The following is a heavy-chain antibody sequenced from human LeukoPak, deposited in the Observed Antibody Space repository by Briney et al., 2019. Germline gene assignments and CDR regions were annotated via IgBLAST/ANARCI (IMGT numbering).Heavy chain of an antibody. CDR2: IIPIFGTA. CDR1: GGTFSSYA. J-gene: IGHJ4*02. Sequence: GASVKVSCKASGGTFSSYAISWVRQAPGQGLEWMGGIIPIFGTANYAQKFQGRVTITADESTSTAYMELSSLRSEDTAVYYCARNKQQLGYIDYWGQGTLVTVSS. D-gene: IGHD6-13*01. CDR3: ARNKQQLGYIDY. V-gene: IGHV1-69*13.